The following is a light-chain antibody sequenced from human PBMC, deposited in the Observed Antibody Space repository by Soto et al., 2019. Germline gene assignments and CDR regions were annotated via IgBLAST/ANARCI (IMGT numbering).Light chain of an antibody. V-gene: IGKV3-15*01. CDR2: GAS. Sequence: IVMTQYPAARSMSPWERPTLACRSSQSVSSNLAWYQQKPGQAPRLLIYGASTRATGIPDRFSGSGSATAFTLTTRGLQSEDFAVYDCQQYNNWPKVTFGQGTQLDIK. J-gene: IGKJ1*01. CDR1: QSVSSN. CDR3: QQYNNWPKVT.